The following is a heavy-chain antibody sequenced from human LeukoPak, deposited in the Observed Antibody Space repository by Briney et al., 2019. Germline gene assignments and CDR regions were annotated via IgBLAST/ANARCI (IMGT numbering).Heavy chain of an antibody. Sequence: GGSLRLSCSASGFTFSDYYMTWIRQTPGKGLEWVSYISSFGGSTIYYADSVKGRFTISRDNAKNSLYLQMNSRRAEDTAVYYCARERNSYFDYWGQGTLVTVSS. CDR1: GFTFSDYY. J-gene: IGHJ4*02. CDR2: ISSFGGSTI. CDR3: ARERNSYFDY. D-gene: IGHD2/OR15-2a*01. V-gene: IGHV3-11*04.